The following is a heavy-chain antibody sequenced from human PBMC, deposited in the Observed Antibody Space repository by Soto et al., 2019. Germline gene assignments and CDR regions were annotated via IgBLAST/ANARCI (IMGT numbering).Heavy chain of an antibody. J-gene: IGHJ4*02. D-gene: IGHD3-10*01. CDR1: GFTFSSYS. CDR2: ISSSSSYI. V-gene: IGHV3-21*01. CDR3: ASVRGVISPPSY. Sequence: GSLRLSCAASGFTFSSYSMNWVRQAPGKGLEWVSSISSSSSYIYYADSVKGRFTISRDNAKNSLYLQMNSLRAEDTAVYYCASVRGVISPPSYWGQGTLVTVSS.